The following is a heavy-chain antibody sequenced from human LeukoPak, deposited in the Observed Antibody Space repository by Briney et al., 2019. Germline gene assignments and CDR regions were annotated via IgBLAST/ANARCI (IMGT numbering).Heavy chain of an antibody. D-gene: IGHD3-3*01. V-gene: IGHV3-7*01. Sequence: GGSLRLSCAASGFTFTTYWMSWVRQAPGKGLEWVANIKQDGSEKYYVDSVKGRLTISRDNAKNSLYLQMNSLRAEDTAVYYCARGGFLATRYYFDYWGQGTLVTVSS. J-gene: IGHJ4*02. CDR3: ARGGFLATRYYFDY. CDR1: GFTFTTYW. CDR2: IKQDGSEK.